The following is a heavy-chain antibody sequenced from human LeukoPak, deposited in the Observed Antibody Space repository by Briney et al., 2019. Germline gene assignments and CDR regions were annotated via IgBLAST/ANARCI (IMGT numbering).Heavy chain of an antibody. V-gene: IGHV3-48*03. CDR3: ARIYSDAFDI. CDR1: GFTFSSYE. CDR2: ISSSGSTI. J-gene: IGHJ3*02. Sequence: GGSLRLSCAASGFTFSSYEMNWVRRAPGKGLEWVSYISSSGSTIYYADSVKGRFTISRDNAKNSLYLQMNSLIAEDTAVYYCARIYSDAFDIWGQGTMVTVSS. D-gene: IGHD6-13*01.